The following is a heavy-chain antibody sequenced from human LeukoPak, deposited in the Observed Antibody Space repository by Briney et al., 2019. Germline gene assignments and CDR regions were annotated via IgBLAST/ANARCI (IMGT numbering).Heavy chain of an antibody. CDR1: GFTFSSYA. D-gene: IGHD3-22*01. J-gene: IGHJ4*02. Sequence: GGSLRLSCAASGFTFSSYAMSWVRQAPGKGLERVSAISGSGGSTYYADSVKGRFTISRDNSKNTLYLQMNSLRAEDTAVYYCAKDLPHYYDSSGYDYWGQGTLVTVSS. V-gene: IGHV3-23*01. CDR3: AKDLPHYYDSSGYDY. CDR2: ISGSGGST.